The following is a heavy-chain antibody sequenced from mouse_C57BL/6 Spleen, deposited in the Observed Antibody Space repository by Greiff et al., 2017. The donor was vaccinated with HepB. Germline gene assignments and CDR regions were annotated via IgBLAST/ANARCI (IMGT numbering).Heavy chain of an antibody. CDR1: GFTFSDYY. CDR2: INYDGSST. Sequence: DVKLVESEGGLVQPGSSMKLSCTASGFTFSDYYMAWVRQVPEKGLEWVANINYDGSSTYYLDSLKSRFIISRDNAKNILYLQMSSLKSEDTATYYCARVHYYGSSYLYYFDYWGQGTTLTVSS. D-gene: IGHD1-1*01. V-gene: IGHV5-16*01. CDR3: ARVHYYGSSYLYYFDY. J-gene: IGHJ2*01.